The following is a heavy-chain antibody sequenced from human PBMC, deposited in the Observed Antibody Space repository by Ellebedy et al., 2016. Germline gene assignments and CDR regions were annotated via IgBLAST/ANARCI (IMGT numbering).Heavy chain of an antibody. CDR2: IKQDGSEK. CDR1: GFTFSDYW. V-gene: IGHV3-7*01. D-gene: IGHD3-16*01. Sequence: GGSLRLSCAASGFTFSDYWMDWVRQAPGKGLEWVANIKQDGSEKYYVDSVKGRFTISRDNAKNLLYLQMNSLRAEDTAMYYCSTSLIFWGQGALVTVSS. J-gene: IGHJ4*02. CDR3: STSLIF.